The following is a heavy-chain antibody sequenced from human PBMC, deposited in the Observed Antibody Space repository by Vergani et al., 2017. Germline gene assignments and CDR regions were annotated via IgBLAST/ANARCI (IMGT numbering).Heavy chain of an antibody. CDR3: AKLSRWGVLDV. Sequence: EVQLVESGGGLVQPGRSLRLSCAASGFTFDDYAMHWVRQAPGKGLEWVSGISWNSGSIGYADSVKGRFTISRDNAKKSLYLQMNSLRAEDTALYYCAKLSRWGVLDVWGKRP. D-gene: IGHD2-8*01. J-gene: IGHJ6*03. V-gene: IGHV3-9*01. CDR2: ISWNSGSI. CDR1: GFTFDDYA.